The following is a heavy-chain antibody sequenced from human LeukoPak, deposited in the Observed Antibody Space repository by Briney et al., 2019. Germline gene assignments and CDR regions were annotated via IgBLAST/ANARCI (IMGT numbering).Heavy chain of an antibody. D-gene: IGHD3-3*01. J-gene: IGHJ4*02. Sequence: PSETLSLTCTVSGGSISSYYWSWIRQPPGKGLEWIGYIYYSGSTNYNPSLKSRVTISVDTSKNQFSLKLSSVTAADTAVYYCARLSIFGVVPDYWGQGTLVTVSS. CDR2: IYYSGST. V-gene: IGHV4-59*08. CDR1: GGSISSYY. CDR3: ARLSIFGVVPDY.